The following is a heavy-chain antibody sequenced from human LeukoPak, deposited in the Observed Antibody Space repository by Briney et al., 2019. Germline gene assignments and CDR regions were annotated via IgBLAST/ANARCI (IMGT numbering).Heavy chain of an antibody. CDR2: IYDSGST. J-gene: IGHJ4*02. D-gene: IGHD3-22*01. CDR1: GGSISSYY. V-gene: IGHV4-59*01. Sequence: SEPLSLTCTVSGGSISSYYWSWIRQPPGKGLEWIGNIYDSGSTNYNPSLKSRVTISVDTSKNQCSLKLSSVTAADTAVYYCARQSISGSSLSYFDYWGQGTLVNVSS. CDR3: ARQSISGSSLSYFDY.